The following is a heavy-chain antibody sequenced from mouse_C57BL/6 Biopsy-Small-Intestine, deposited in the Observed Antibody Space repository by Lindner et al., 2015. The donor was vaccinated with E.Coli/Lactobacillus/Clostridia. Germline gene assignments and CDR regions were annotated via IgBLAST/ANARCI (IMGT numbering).Heavy chain of an antibody. J-gene: IGHJ2*01. CDR1: GYSFTGYY. CDR3: ASLTGTKGYFDY. CDR2: IYPYNGLS. D-gene: IGHD4-1*01. V-gene: IGHV1-31*01. Sequence: VQLQESGPDLVKPGASVKISCKASGYSFTGYYMNWVKQSHGNILDWIGYIYPYNGLSSYNQKFKGKATLTVDKSSSTAYMELRSLTSEDSAVYYCASLTGTKGYFDYWGQGTTLTVSS.